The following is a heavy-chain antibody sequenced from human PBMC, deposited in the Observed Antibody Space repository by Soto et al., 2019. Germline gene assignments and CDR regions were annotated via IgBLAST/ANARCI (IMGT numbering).Heavy chain of an antibody. CDR2: IYYSENT. CDR1: GVSISNGDYY. J-gene: IGHJ5*02. V-gene: IGHV4-30-4*01. D-gene: IGHD2-2*01. Sequence: SETLSLTCSVSGVSISNGDYYWSWIRQPPGKGLEWIGYIYYSENTYSNPSLKSRVGISGDTSRNQFSLRLSSVTAADTAVYYCARVPGPWGQGTLVTVSS. CDR3: ARVPGP.